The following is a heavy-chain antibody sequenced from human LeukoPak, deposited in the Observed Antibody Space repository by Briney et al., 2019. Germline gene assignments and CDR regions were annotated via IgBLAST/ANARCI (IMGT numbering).Heavy chain of an antibody. V-gene: IGHV3-11*04. CDR3: ATAPHGKFTFWSGYSDPLDY. J-gene: IGHJ4*02. D-gene: IGHD3-3*01. CDR1: GFTFSDYY. Sequence: GGSLRLSCVASGFTFSDYYMSWIRQAPGKGLEWVSYISSSGSTIYYADSVKGRFTISRDNAKNSLYLQMNSLRAEDTAVYYCATAPHGKFTFWSGYSDPLDYWGQGTLVTVSS. CDR2: ISSSGSTI.